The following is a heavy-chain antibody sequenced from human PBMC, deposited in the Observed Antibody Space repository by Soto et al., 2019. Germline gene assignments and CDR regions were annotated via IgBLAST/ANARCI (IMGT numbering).Heavy chain of an antibody. CDR2: ISHDGTNR. D-gene: IGHD3-3*01. CDR3: ARSSGVPTPDFDY. V-gene: IGHV3-30-3*01. J-gene: IGHJ4*02. CDR1: GFAFNIYA. Sequence: PGGSLRLSCAASGFAFNIYAIHWVRQAPGKGLEWVAVISHDGTNRYYTDSVRGRFTISRDNSKNTVYLEMDSLRADDTAVYYCARSSGVPTPDFDYWGQGTQVTVSS.